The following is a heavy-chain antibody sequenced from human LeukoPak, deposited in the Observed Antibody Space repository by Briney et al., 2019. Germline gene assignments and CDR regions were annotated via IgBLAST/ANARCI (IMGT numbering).Heavy chain of an antibody. CDR3: ARRAGNGSGSYIY. Sequence: SETLSLTCTVSGGSISSYYWSWIRQPPGKGLEWIGYIYYSGSTSYNPSLKSRVTISVDTSKNQFSLKLSSVTAADTAVYYCARRAGNGSGSYIYWGQGTLVTVSS. D-gene: IGHD3-10*01. CDR2: IYYSGST. V-gene: IGHV4-59*01. CDR1: GGSISSYY. J-gene: IGHJ4*02.